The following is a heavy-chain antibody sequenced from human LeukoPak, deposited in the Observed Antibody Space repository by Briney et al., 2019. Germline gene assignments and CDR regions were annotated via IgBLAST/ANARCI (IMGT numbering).Heavy chain of an antibody. D-gene: IGHD5-18*01. J-gene: IGHJ5*02. CDR1: GYTFTGYY. V-gene: IGHV1-18*04. Sequence: ASVKVSCKASGYTFTGYYMHWVRQAPGQGLEWMAWINPNSGNTNYAQKLQGRVTMTTDTSTSTAYMELRSLRSDDTAVYYCARDSRGYSYGWFDPWGQGTLVTVSS. CDR2: INPNSGNT. CDR3: ARDSRGYSYGWFDP.